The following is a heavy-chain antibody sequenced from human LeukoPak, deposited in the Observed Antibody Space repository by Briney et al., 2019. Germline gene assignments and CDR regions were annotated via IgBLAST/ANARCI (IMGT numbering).Heavy chain of an antibody. CDR2: ISTYNGNT. D-gene: IGHD6-13*01. V-gene: IGHV1-18*01. CDR1: GYTFNSYD. Sequence: ASVKVSCKASGYTFNSYDITWVRQAPGQGLEWMAWISTYNGNTNYAQKVQGRVTMTTETSTSTAYMELRSLRSDDTAVYYCARARQQLVWANWFDPWGQGTLVTVSS. J-gene: IGHJ5*02. CDR3: ARARQQLVWANWFDP.